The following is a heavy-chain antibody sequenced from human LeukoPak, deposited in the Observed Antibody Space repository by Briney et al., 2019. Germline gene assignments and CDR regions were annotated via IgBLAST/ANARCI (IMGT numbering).Heavy chain of an antibody. D-gene: IGHD3-22*01. V-gene: IGHV3-23*01. CDR2: ISSTSGTT. CDR3: AKFSARRYYDKSGLQH. J-gene: IGHJ1*01. Sequence: GGSLRLSCAASGFTFSSYAMSWVRQAPGKGLEWVSAISSTSGTTYYEDSVKGRFTISSDNSKNTLYLQMNSLRAEDTAVYYCAKFSARRYYDKSGLQHWGQGTLVSLS. CDR1: GFTFSSYA.